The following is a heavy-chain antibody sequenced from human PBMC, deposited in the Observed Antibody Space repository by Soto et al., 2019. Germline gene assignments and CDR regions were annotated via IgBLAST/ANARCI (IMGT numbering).Heavy chain of an antibody. V-gene: IGHV4-4*07. CDR2: IYTSGST. J-gene: IGHJ6*02. Sequence: SETLSLTCTVSGGSINSYYWCWIRQPAGKGLEWIGRIYTSGSTNYNPSLKSRVTMSVDTSKNQFSRILSSVTAADTAVYYGARASGTGLCDYYCGMDGWGQVTTVTVAS. CDR3: ARASGTGLCDYYCGMDG. D-gene: IGHD2-8*01. CDR1: GGSINSYY.